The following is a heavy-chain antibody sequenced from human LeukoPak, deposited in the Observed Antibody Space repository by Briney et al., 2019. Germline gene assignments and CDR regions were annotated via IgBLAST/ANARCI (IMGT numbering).Heavy chain of an antibody. D-gene: IGHD3-10*01. J-gene: IGHJ6*03. CDR1: GFTFSSYA. CDR2: ISGSGGST. V-gene: IGHV3-23*01. Sequence: GGSLRLSCAASGFTFSSYAMSWVRQAPGKGLGWVSAISGSGGSTYYADSVKGRFTISRDNSKNTLYLQMNSLRAEDTAVYYCAKGGVYYRSYYMDVWGKGTTVTVSS. CDR3: AKGGVYYRSYYMDV.